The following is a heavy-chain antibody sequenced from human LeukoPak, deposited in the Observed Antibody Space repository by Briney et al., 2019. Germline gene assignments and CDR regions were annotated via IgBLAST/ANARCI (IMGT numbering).Heavy chain of an antibody. CDR3: AAKASGWHFPFDY. CDR2: ITSSGSST. J-gene: IGHJ4*02. CDR1: GFTFSNYA. Sequence: GGSLRLSCAASGFTFSNYAMSWVRQAPGKGLEWVSAITSSGSSTYYADSVKGRFTISRDNSKNTLYLQMNSLRAEDTAVYYCAAKASGWHFPFDYWGQGTLVIVSS. D-gene: IGHD6-19*01. V-gene: IGHV3-23*05.